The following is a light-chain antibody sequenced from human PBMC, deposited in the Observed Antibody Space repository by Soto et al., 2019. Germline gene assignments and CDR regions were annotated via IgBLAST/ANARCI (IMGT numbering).Light chain of an antibody. Sequence: EIVLTQSPPTLPVSPWELDALPCRASQSVGNNLAWYQQKPGQAHGLLIYEASTRATGIPARFSGSGSGTDFTLTISSLEPEEFAVYYCQQHAHWPLTFGGGTKVDIK. J-gene: IGKJ4*02. CDR3: QQHAHWPLT. V-gene: IGKV3-11*01. CDR1: QSVGNN. CDR2: EAS.